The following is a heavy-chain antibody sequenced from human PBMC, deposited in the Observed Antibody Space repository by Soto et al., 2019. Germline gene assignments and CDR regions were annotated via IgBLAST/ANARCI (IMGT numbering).Heavy chain of an antibody. CDR3: AKGTTAVYSVDF. CDR2: ISATGGSA. CDR1: GFTFSSYA. J-gene: IGHJ4*02. V-gene: IGHV3-23*01. D-gene: IGHD5-12*01. Sequence: DVQLLESGGGLVQPGGSLRLSCAASGFTFSSYAMSWVRQAPGKGLEWVSAISATGGSAFYADSVKGRFTISRDNSKNTVCLQIDSLVTEDTAVYYCAKGTTAVYSVDFWGQGTRVTVSS.